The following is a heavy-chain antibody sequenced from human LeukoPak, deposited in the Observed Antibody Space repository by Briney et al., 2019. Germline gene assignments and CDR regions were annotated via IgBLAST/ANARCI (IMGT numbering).Heavy chain of an antibody. CDR3: ARGYSLLCLAGYYYMDV. J-gene: IGHJ6*03. D-gene: IGHD5-18*01. V-gene: IGHV3-74*01. CDR2: INSDGSST. Sequence: GSLRLSCAAAGLTFSSYWMSWVRQAPGKGLVWVSRINSDGSSTSYADSVKGRFTISRDNAKNTLYLQMNSLRAEDTAVYYCARGYSLLCLAGYYYMDVWGKGTTVTISS. CDR1: GLTFSSYW.